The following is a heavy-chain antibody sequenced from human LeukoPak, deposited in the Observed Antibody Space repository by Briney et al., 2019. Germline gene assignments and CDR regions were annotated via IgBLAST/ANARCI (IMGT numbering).Heavy chain of an antibody. CDR3: ARRYIGYSYGYRPADAFDI. J-gene: IGHJ3*02. CDR1: GGSISSYY. D-gene: IGHD5-18*01. CDR2: IYYSGST. Sequence: SETLSLTCTVSGGSISSYYWSWIRQPPGKGLEWIGYIYYSGSTNYNPSLKSRVTISVDTSKNQFSLKLSSVTAADTAVYYCARRYIGYSYGYRPADAFDIWGQGTMVTVSS. V-gene: IGHV4-59*12.